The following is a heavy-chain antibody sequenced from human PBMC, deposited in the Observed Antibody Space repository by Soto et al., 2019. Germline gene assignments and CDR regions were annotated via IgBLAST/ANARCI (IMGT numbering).Heavy chain of an antibody. Sequence: QVQLVQSGAEVKKPGSSVKVSCKARGGTFSIYGINWVRQAPGQGLEWMGGIIPVFGSANYAQRFQGRVTIIAAESTSTVYMEVSRLAAADTAVYFCARVKTGMATINYFDSWGQGTLVTVSS. CDR3: ARVKTGMATINYFDS. V-gene: IGHV1-69*01. D-gene: IGHD5-12*01. CDR1: GGTFSIYG. CDR2: IIPVFGSA. J-gene: IGHJ4*02.